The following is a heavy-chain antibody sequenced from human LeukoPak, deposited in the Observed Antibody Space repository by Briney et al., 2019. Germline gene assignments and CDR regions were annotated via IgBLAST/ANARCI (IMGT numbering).Heavy chain of an antibody. CDR3: ARVMKRGIVVVPAARLNWFDP. V-gene: IGHV4-34*01. CDR2: INHSGST. D-gene: IGHD2-2*01. CDR1: GGSFSGYY. J-gene: IGHJ5*02. Sequence: SETLSLTCAVCGGSFSGYYWSWIRQPPGKGLEWIGGINHSGSTNYNPSLKSRVTISVDTSKNQFSLKLSSVTAADAAVYYCARVMKRGIVVVPAARLNWFDPWGQGTLVTVSS.